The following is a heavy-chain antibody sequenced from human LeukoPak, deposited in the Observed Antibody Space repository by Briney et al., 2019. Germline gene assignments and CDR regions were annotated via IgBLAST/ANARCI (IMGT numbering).Heavy chain of an antibody. CDR1: GFTFGDYF. D-gene: IGHD2-21*02. Sequence: GGSLRLSCTTSGFTFGDYFMSWFRQAPGKGLEWVGFIRSEAYGGTTECAASLKGRFIISRDDSKSIAYLQMNSLKTEDTAVYYCTRVIVVITAIEGFDYWGQGTLVTVSS. V-gene: IGHV3-49*03. CDR3: TRVIVVITAIEGFDY. CDR2: IRSEAYGGTT. J-gene: IGHJ4*02.